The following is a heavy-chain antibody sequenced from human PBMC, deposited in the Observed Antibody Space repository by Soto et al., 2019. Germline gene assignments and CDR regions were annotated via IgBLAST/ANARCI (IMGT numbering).Heavy chain of an antibody. V-gene: IGHV1-69*13. D-gene: IGHD3-22*01. CDR2: IIPIFGTA. CDR3: ARGFDYYDSSGYYYYFDY. J-gene: IGHJ4*02. Sequence: ASVKFSCKASGGTFSSYAISWVRQAPGQGLEWMGGIIPIFGTANYAQKFQGRVTITADESTSTAYMELSSLRSEDTAVYYCARGFDYYDSSGYYYYFDYWGQGTLVTVSS. CDR1: GGTFSSYA.